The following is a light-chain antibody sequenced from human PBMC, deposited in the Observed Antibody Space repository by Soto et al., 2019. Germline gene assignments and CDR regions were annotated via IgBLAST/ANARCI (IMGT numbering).Light chain of an antibody. CDR2: EVS. CDR3: TSYTSSTTWV. Sequence: QSALTQPASVSGSPGQSITISCTGTSSDVGRYNYVSRYQQHPGKAPKLMIYEVSNRPSGVSNRFSASKSGNTASLTISGLQAEDEADYYCTSYTSSTTWVFGGGTKLTVL. V-gene: IGLV2-14*01. CDR1: SSDVGRYNY. J-gene: IGLJ3*02.